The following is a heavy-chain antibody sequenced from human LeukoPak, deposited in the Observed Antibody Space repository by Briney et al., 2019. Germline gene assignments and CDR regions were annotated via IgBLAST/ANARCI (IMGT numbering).Heavy chain of an antibody. D-gene: IGHD6-13*01. V-gene: IGHV3-33*08. CDR1: GFTFSSYG. CDR2: IWYDGSNK. J-gene: IGHJ4*02. CDR3: ARDAVPYSSSWYEAFDY. Sequence: GGSLRLSCAASGFTFSSYGMHWVRQAPGKGLEWVAVIWYDGSNKYYADSVKGRFTISRDNSKNTLYLQMNSLRAEDTAVYYCARDAVPYSSSWYEAFDYWGQGTLVTVSS.